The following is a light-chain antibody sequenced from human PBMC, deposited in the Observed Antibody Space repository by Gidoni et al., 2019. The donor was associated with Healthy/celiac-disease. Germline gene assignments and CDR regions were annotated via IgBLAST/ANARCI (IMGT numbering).Light chain of an antibody. CDR1: QSVSSY. Sequence: EIVLTQSPATLSWSPGVRATLSCRARQSVSSYLAWYQQKPGQAPRLLIYDASNRATGIPARFSGSGSGTDFTLTISSLEPEDFAVYYCQQRSNWPPDTFGPGTKVDIK. J-gene: IGKJ3*01. V-gene: IGKV3-11*01. CDR3: QQRSNWPPDT. CDR2: DAS.